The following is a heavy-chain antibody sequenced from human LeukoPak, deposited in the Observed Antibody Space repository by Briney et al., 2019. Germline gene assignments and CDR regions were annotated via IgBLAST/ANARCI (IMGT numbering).Heavy chain of an antibody. CDR1: GFSFRDYT. V-gene: IGHV3-30-3*01. Sequence: GGSLRLSCAASGFSFRDYTMHWVRQAPGKWLEWMAVISYDGTNKNFADSVKGRFTISRDKSNNTLYLQMNDLRPEDTAVYYCARDPDYLYYYMDVWGKGTAVTVSS. CDR3: ARDPDYLYYYMDV. CDR2: ISYDGTNK. J-gene: IGHJ6*03.